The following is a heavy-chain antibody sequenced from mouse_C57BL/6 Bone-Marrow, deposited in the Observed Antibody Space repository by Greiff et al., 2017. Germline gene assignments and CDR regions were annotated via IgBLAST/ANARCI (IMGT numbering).Heavy chain of an antibody. Sequence: EVKVVESGGGLVQPGGSLKLSCAASGFTFSDYYMYWVRQTPEKRLEWVAYISNGGGSTYYPDTVKGRFNISRDNAKNTLYLQMSRLKSEDTAMYYCARPERYYYGSSYYYAMDYWGQGTSVTVSS. CDR2: ISNGGGST. D-gene: IGHD1-1*01. J-gene: IGHJ4*01. V-gene: IGHV5-12*01. CDR3: ARPERYYYGSSYYYAMDY. CDR1: GFTFSDYY.